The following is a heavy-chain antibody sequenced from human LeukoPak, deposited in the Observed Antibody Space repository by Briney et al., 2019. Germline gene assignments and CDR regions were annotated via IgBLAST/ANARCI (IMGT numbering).Heavy chain of an antibody. J-gene: IGHJ4*02. Sequence: GGSLRLSCAASGFTFSTYGMHWVRQAPGKGLEWVAFIRYDGSNKYYVDSVKGRFTISRDNSKNTLYLEMNNLRAEDTAVYYCAKNLPYSSGSFDYWGQGTLVTVSS. D-gene: IGHD6-19*01. CDR3: AKNLPYSSGSFDY. V-gene: IGHV3-30*02. CDR2: IRYDGSNK. CDR1: GFTFSTYG.